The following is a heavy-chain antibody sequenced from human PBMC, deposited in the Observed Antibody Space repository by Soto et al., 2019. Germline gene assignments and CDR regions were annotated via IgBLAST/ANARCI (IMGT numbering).Heavy chain of an antibody. CDR2: IYYSGST. V-gene: IGHV4-39*01. Sequence: QLQLQESGPGLVKPSETLSLTCTVSGGSISSSSYYWGWIRQPPGKGLEWIGSIYYSGSTYYNPSLKSRAPISVDTSKNQFSLKLSSVTAADTAVYYCASPKIAFYNWFDPWGQGTLVTVSS. D-gene: IGHD3-3*02. CDR1: GGSISSSSYY. J-gene: IGHJ5*02. CDR3: ASPKIAFYNWFDP.